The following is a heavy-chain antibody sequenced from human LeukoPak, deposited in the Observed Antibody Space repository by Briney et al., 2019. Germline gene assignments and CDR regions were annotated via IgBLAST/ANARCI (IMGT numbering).Heavy chain of an antibody. J-gene: IGHJ4*02. CDR2: IKQDGSDR. CDR1: GFTFRNYW. Sequence: GGSLRLSCAASGFTFRNYWMSWVRQAPGTGLEWVANIKQDGSDRNYVTSVRGRCTISRDNTRNTLDLQMNSLRPEDTAVYYRARENYFSFDYWGQGALVTVSS. V-gene: IGHV3-7*03. CDR3: ARENYFSFDY. D-gene: IGHD3-16*01.